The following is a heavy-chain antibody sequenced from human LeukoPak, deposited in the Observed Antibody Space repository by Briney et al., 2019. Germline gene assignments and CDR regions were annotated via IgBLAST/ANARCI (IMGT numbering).Heavy chain of an antibody. CDR1: GGSVSSYY. Sequence: SETLSLTCAVSGGSVSSYYWSWIRQPPGEGLEWIAYIYNSGSTNYDLSLKSRVTISVDTSKNQFSLKLSSVTAADTAVYYCVRDWEGFNFDIWGQGTMVTVSS. D-gene: IGHD1-26*01. V-gene: IGHV4-59*02. CDR3: VRDWEGFNFDI. CDR2: IYNSGST. J-gene: IGHJ3*02.